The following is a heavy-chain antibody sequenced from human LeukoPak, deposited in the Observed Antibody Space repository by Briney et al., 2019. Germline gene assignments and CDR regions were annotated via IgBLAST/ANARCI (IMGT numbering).Heavy chain of an antibody. CDR2: IYPGDADT. CDR3: ARLPETNEYYFDY. Sequence: GESLKISYKGSGYSFTSYWIGWVRQMPGKGLEWMGIIYPGDADTRYSPSFQGQVTISADKSISTSYLQCSSLKASDTAMYYCARLPETNEYYFDYWGQGTLVTVSS. CDR1: GYSFTSYW. D-gene: IGHD1-1*01. V-gene: IGHV5-51*01. J-gene: IGHJ4*02.